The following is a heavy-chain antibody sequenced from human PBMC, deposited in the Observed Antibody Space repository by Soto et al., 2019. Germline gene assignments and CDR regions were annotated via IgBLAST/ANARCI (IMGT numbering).Heavy chain of an antibody. CDR2: INHSGST. Sequence: PSETLSLTCAVYGGSFSGYYWSWIRQPPGKGLEWIGEINHSGSTNYNPSLKSRVTISVDTSKNQFSLKLSSVTAADTAVYYCARGGLRGVTTRYNWFDPWGQGTLVTVS. V-gene: IGHV4-34*01. J-gene: IGHJ5*02. D-gene: IGHD3-10*01. CDR1: GGSFSGYY. CDR3: ARGGLRGVTTRYNWFDP.